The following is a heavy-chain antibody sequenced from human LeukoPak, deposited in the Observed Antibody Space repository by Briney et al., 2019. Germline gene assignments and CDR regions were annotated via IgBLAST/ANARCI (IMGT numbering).Heavy chain of an antibody. J-gene: IGHJ4*02. CDR1: GITLSNYG. CDR2: ISDSGGRT. D-gene: IGHD6-13*01. CDR3: AGNSRDSSPNY. Sequence: PGGSLRLSCAVSGITLSNYGMSWVRQAPGKGLEWVAGISDSGGRTNYADSVKGRFTISRDNSKNTLYLQMNSLRAEDTAVYYCAGNSRDSSPNYWGQGTLVTVSS. V-gene: IGHV3-23*01.